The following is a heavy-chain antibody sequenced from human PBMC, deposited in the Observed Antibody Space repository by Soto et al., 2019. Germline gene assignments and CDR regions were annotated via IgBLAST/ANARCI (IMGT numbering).Heavy chain of an antibody. Sequence: ASVKVSCKASGYTFTSYDINLLRQSTGQRLEWMGWMNPNSGNTGYAQKFQGRVTMTRNTSISTAYMELSSLRADDTAVYYCADPVPAPTHYDYYDMDVWAQGTTVTVSS. CDR3: ADPVPAPTHYDYYDMDV. CDR2: MNPNSGNT. J-gene: IGHJ6*02. CDR1: GYTFTSYD. D-gene: IGHD2-2*01. V-gene: IGHV1-8*01.